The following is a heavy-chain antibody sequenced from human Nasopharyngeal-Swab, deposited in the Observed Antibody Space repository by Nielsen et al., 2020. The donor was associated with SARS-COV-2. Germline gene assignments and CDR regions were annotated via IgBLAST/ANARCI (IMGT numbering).Heavy chain of an antibody. CDR2: IYYSGST. J-gene: IGHJ4*02. V-gene: IGHV4-31*03. CDR3: ARANRSGIFGVVLNFDY. D-gene: IGHD3-3*01. Sequence: SGTLSLTCTVSGGSISSGGYYWSWIRQHPGKGLEWIGYIYYSGSTYYNPSLKSRVTISVDTSKNQFSLKLSSVTAADTAVYYCARANRSGIFGVVLNFDYWGQGTLVTVSS. CDR1: GGSISSGGYY.